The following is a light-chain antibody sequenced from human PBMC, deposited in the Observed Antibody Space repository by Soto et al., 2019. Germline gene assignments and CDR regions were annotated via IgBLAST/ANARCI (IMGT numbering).Light chain of an antibody. CDR2: ASS. V-gene: IGKV1-39*01. Sequence: DIQMTQSPSSLSASVGDSVPIPCLASQSISTYVNWYQQKPGKAPSLLIYASSRLQSGVPSRFSGSGSGTDFTLTISSLQPEDFDTYYCQQSHGIPFTCGGGTKVEIE. CDR1: QSISTY. J-gene: IGKJ4*01. CDR3: QQSHGIPFT.